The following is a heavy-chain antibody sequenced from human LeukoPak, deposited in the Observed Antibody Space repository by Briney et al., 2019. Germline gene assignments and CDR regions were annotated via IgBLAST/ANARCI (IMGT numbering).Heavy chain of an antibody. CDR3: ARLELLGYCSSTSCYELDY. CDR1: GYTFTGYY. CDR2: INPNSGGT. D-gene: IGHD2-2*01. J-gene: IGHJ4*02. Sequence: GASVKVSCKASGYTFTGYYMHWVRQAPGQGREWMGWINPNSGGTNYAQKFQGRVTMTRDTSISTAYMELSRLRSDDTAVYYCARLELLGYCSSTSCYELDYWGQGTLVTVSS. V-gene: IGHV1-2*02.